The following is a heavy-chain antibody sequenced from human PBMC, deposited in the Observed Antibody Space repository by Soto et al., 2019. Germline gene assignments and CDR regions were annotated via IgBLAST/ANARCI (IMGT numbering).Heavy chain of an antibody. J-gene: IGHJ6*02. V-gene: IGHV1-2*02. CDR2: INPHGGGT. Sequence: VASVKVSCKASGYTITDYYMHWVRQAPGQGLEWMGWINPHGGGTNYAQKFQGRVTMTRDTSISTAYMELRRLRSDDTAVYYCARDGIAAAGIWGMDVWGQGTTVTVSS. D-gene: IGHD6-13*01. CDR1: GYTITDYY. CDR3: ARDGIAAAGIWGMDV.